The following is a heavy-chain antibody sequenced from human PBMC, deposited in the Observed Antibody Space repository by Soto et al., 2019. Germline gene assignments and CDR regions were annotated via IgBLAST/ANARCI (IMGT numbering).Heavy chain of an antibody. V-gene: IGHV3-11*03. D-gene: IGHD3-10*02. CDR1: GFSISDHY. Sequence: GGSLRLSCAASGFSISDHYMSWIRQAPGKGREWVSYSSNSGTFTKYADSVKGRFSISRDNAKNSLYLEINSLRGEDTAIYYCVRSGDNYNVLDYWGQGTPVTVSS. CDR2: SSNSGTFT. J-gene: IGHJ4*02. CDR3: VRSGDNYNVLDY.